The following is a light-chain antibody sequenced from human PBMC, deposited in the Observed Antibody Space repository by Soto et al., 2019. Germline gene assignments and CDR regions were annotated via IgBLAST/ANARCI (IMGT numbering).Light chain of an antibody. CDR1: QNVSTY. Sequence: EIVLTQSPATRSLSPGERVTLSCRASQNVSTYLAWYQQKPGQAPRLLIYDASDRATGIPARFSGSGSGTDFTLTISSLEPEDSAVYYCQQRTNWLTFGPGTKVDIK. V-gene: IGKV3-11*01. J-gene: IGKJ3*01. CDR2: DAS. CDR3: QQRTNWLT.